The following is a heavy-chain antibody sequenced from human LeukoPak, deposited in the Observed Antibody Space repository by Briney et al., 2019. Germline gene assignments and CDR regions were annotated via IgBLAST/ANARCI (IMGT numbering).Heavy chain of an antibody. J-gene: IGHJ3*02. D-gene: IGHD2-15*01. CDR3: ARDRSGGSCYSSIAFDI. V-gene: IGHV4-31*03. CDR2: IYYSGST. Sequence: SQTLSLTCTVSGGSISSGGYYWSWIRQHPGKGLEWIGYIYYSGSTYYNPSLKSRVTISVDTSKNQFSLKLSSVTAADTAVYYCARDRSGGSCYSSIAFDIWGQGTMVTVSS. CDR1: GGSISSGGYY.